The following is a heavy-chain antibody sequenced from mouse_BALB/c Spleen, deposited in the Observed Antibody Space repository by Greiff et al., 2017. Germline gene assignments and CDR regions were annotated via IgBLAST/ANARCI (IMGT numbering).Heavy chain of an antibody. V-gene: IGHV1-80*01. Sequence: VQLHQPGAELVRPGASVKISCKASGYAFSGYWMNWVKQRPGQGLEWIGQIYPGDGDTNYNQKFKGKATLTADKSSSTAYMQLSSLTSEDSAVYCCARYGIYCCFDYWGQGTTLTVSS. CDR2: IYPGDGDT. CDR1: GYAFSGYW. D-gene: IGHD2-1*01. CDR3: ARYGIYCCFDY. J-gene: IGHJ2*01.